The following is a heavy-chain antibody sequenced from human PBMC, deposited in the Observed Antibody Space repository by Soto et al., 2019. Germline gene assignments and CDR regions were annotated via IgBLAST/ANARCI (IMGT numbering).Heavy chain of an antibody. CDR3: ARMGGWRYRVDY. CDR2: IKQDGSEK. J-gene: IGHJ4*01. CDR1: GFTFSSDW. D-gene: IGHD2-21*01. Sequence: EVQLVESGGGLVQPGGSLRISCAASGFTFSSDWMSWVRQAPGKGLEWVASIKQDGSEKYYVDSVKGRFTISRDNAKNSLYLQMNSLRAEDSAVYYCARMGGWRYRVDYWGQGTLVTVSS. V-gene: IGHV3-7*01.